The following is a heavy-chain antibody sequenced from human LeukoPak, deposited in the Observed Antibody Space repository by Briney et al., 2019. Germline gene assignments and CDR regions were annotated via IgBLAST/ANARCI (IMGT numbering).Heavy chain of an antibody. V-gene: IGHV4-31*03. CDR2: IHNRDET. D-gene: IGHD2-15*01. J-gene: IGHJ3*01. CDR3: ARGLRSNVVGADSAFHV. CDR1: GGLVIIDGNY. Sequence: SETLSLTCSVSGGLVIIDGNYWTWIRQRPGKGLEWLGCIHNRDETFSNPSLGSRLLISRDTSKNEFYLTLTSITAADAAVYYCARGLRSNVVGADSAFHVWGPGAKVTVSS.